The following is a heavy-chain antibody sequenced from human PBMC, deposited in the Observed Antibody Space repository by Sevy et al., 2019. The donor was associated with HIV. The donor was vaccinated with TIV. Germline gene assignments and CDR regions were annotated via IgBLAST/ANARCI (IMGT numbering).Heavy chain of an antibody. J-gene: IGHJ4*02. CDR3: AKDGLWLSVAY. V-gene: IGHV3-23*01. CDR1: GFTVSSNY. D-gene: IGHD5-18*01. CDR2: ISGSGGNT. Sequence: GGSLRLSCAASGFTVSSNYMSWVRQAPGKGLEWVSSISGSGGNTYYADSVKGRFTISRDSSKNTVSLQMNSLRAEDTAVYYCAKDGLWLSVAYWGQGTLVTVSS.